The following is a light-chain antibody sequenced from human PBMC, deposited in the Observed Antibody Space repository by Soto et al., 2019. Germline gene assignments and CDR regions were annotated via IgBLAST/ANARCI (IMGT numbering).Light chain of an antibody. CDR3: MQAVQTPIT. CDR1: QSLLHSNGYNF. V-gene: IGKV2-28*01. CDR2: LGS. J-gene: IGKJ5*01. Sequence: DIVMTQSPLSLPVTPGEPASISCRSSQSLLHSNGYNFLDWYLQKPGQSPQLLIYLGSNRASGVPDRFSGSESGTDFTLKISRVEAEDVGVYYCMQAVQTPITFGQGTRLEIK.